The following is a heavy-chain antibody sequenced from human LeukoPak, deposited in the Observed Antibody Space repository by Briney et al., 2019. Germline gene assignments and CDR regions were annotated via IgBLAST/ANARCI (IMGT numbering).Heavy chain of an antibody. V-gene: IGHV3-30*04. D-gene: IGHD3-10*01. CDR3: ARDPGVQYFDY. J-gene: IGHJ4*02. CDR2: ISYDGSNK. Sequence: QPGRSLRLSCAASGFTFSSYAMHWVRQAPGKGLEWVAVISYDGSNKYYADSVKGRFTISRDNSKNTLYLQMNSLRAEDTAVYYCARDPGVQYFDYWGQGTLVTASS. CDR1: GFTFSSYA.